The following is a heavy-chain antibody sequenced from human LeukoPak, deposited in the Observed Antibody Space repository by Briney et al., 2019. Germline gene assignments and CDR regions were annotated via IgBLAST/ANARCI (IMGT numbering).Heavy chain of an antibody. CDR1: VYTFTSYG. V-gene: IGHV1-18*01. Sequence: ASVKVSCKASVYTFTSYGISWVRQAPGQGLEWMGWISAYNGNTNYAQKLQGRVTMTTDTSTSTAYMELRSLRSDDTAVYYCARARRVLWFGELPTEPSDYWGQGTLVTVSS. J-gene: IGHJ4*02. D-gene: IGHD3-10*01. CDR2: ISAYNGNT. CDR3: ARARRVLWFGELPTEPSDY.